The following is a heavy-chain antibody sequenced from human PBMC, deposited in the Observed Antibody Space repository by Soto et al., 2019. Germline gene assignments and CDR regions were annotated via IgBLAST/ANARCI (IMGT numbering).Heavy chain of an antibody. CDR3: AREVAADGTFREDVFDI. Sequence: QVHPVQSGAEVKKPGSSVKVSCKASGGTFSNHAINWVRQAPGQGLEWMGRIIPIFTTTNYAQKFQGRVTITADESTITAYMELSSLKHADTAVYYCAREVAADGTFREDVFDIWGQGTLVTASS. CDR2: IIPIFTTT. J-gene: IGHJ3*02. CDR1: GGTFSNHA. D-gene: IGHD6-13*01. V-gene: IGHV1-69*12.